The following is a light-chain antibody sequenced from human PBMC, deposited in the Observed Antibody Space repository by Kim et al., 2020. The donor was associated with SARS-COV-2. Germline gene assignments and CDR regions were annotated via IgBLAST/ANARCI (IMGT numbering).Light chain of an antibody. J-gene: IGLJ2*01. CDR2: KDT. CDR3: SSSADSNRQWI. Sequence: SYELTQPSSVSVSPGQTARITCSGALLAKKYARWFQQKPGQAPVMVIYKDTERPSGIPERFSGARSGTTVTLTISGAQGEDEADYYCSSSADSNRQWILGGGTELTVL. CDR1: LLAKKY. V-gene: IGLV3-27*01.